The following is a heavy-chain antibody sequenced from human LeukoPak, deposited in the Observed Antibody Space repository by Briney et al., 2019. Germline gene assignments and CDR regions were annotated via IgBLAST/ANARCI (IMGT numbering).Heavy chain of an antibody. CDR1: GFTFTNAW. CDR3: NYYFDSSGFPNSDS. Sequence: GGSLRLSCAASGFTFTNAWMSWVRQAPGKGLEWVGRIKSKTDGGTTDYAAPVKGRFTISRDDSKNTLYLQMNSLKTEDTAVYYCNYYFDSSGFPNSDSWGQGTLVTVSS. CDR2: IKSKTDGGTT. V-gene: IGHV3-15*01. D-gene: IGHD3-22*01. J-gene: IGHJ4*02.